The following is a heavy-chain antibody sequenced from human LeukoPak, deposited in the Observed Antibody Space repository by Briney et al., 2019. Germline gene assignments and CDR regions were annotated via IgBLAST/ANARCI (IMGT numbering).Heavy chain of an antibody. V-gene: IGHV4-61*02. CDR1: GGSISSGSYY. J-gene: IGHJ4*02. CDR2: IYTSGST. Sequence: SETLSLTCTVSGGSISSGSYYWSWIRQPAGKGLDWIGRIYTSGSTNYNPSLKSRVTISVDTSKNQFSLKLSSVTAADTAVYYCARGVDGYNPVDYWGQGTLVTVSS. D-gene: IGHD5-24*01. CDR3: ARGVDGYNPVDY.